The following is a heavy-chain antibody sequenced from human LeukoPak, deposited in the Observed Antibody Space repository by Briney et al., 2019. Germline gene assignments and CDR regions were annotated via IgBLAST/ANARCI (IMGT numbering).Heavy chain of an antibody. CDR3: ARALLWFGEPSHIDY. V-gene: IGHV1-18*01. CDR1: GYTFTSYG. D-gene: IGHD3-10*01. Sequence: ASVKVSCKASGYTFTSYGISWVRQAPGQGLEWMGWITAYNDNTSNAQKLQGRVTMTPDTSTSTAYMELRSLRSDDTAVYYCARALLWFGEPSHIDYWGQGTLVTASS. J-gene: IGHJ4*02. CDR2: ITAYNDNT.